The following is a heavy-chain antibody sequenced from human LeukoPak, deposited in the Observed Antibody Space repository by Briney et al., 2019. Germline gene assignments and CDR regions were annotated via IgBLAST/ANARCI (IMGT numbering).Heavy chain of an antibody. CDR2: IGGDSGGI. CDR1: GFTFSSFA. J-gene: IGHJ1*01. Sequence: GGSLRLSCAASGFTFSSFAMIWVRQAPGKGLEWVSVIGGDSGGIQYADSVKGRFTISRDNSKNALYLQMSSLRADDTAVYYCAKNGVPKTQRAEYFQHWGQGTLVTVSS. D-gene: IGHD2-8*01. V-gene: IGHV3-23*01. CDR3: AKNGVPKTQRAEYFQH.